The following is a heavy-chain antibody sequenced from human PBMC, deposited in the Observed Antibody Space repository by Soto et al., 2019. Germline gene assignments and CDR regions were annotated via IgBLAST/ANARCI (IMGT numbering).Heavy chain of an antibody. V-gene: IGHV3-15*05. D-gene: IGHD3-3*01. Sequence: PGGSLRLSCAASGFTFSHAWMSWVRQAPGKGLEWVGRIKSKTDGGTTDYAAPVKGRFTMSRDDSTNTLFLQMISLKTEDTAVYYCTTATYDFWTGTYYFDYWGQGALVTVSS. J-gene: IGHJ4*01. CDR1: GFTFSHAW. CDR3: TTATYDFWTGTYYFDY. CDR2: IKSKTDGGTT.